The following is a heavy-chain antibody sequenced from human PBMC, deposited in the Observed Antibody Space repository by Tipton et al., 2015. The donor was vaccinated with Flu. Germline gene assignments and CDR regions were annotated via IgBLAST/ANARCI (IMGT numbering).Heavy chain of an antibody. CDR1: GYTFSTIW. J-gene: IGHJ4*02. V-gene: IGHV5-51*01. Sequence: VQLVQSGAEVKRPGESLRISCKASGYTFSTIWIGWVRQMPGKGLEWMGIIYPGDSDTKYRPSFEGQVSISADKSISTAYLQWSSLKASDSAIYYSVRHGDSNIWYVQDYWGQGTLVTGSS. CDR3: VRHGDSNIWYVQDY. CDR2: IYPGDSDT. D-gene: IGHD6-13*01.